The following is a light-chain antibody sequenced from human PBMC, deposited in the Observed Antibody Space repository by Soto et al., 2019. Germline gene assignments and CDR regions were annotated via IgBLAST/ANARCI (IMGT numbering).Light chain of an antibody. CDR1: QGISNY. J-gene: IGKJ4*01. CDR3: QKYNSAPLT. CDR2: AAS. Sequence: IHMTHAPSSLSASVLYRVTITCLSSQGISNYLAWYQQKPGKVPKLLIYAASTLQSGVPSRFSGSGSGTDFTLTISSLQPEDVATYYCQKYNSAPLTFGGGTKVDIK. V-gene: IGKV1-27*01.